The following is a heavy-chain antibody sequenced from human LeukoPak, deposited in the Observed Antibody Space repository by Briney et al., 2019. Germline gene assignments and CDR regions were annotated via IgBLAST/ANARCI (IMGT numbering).Heavy chain of an antibody. CDR1: GFTFTKYW. J-gene: IGHJ4*02. CDR2: INQDGSER. CDR3: ARGLDCRSTSCYLDT. Sequence: GGSLRLSCAASGFTFTKYWMTWVRQDPGKGLEWVANINQDGSERFYVDSVKGRFTISRDNAKNSLYLQMNSLGAEDTAVYYCARGLDCRSTSCYLDTWGQGTLVTVYS. D-gene: IGHD2-2*01. V-gene: IGHV3-7*01.